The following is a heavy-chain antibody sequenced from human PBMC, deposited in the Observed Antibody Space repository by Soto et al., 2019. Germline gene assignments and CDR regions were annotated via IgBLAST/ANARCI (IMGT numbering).Heavy chain of an antibody. CDR3: ARAGYCSSTSCYNYYYYMDV. CDR1: GGSFSGYY. V-gene: IGHV4-34*01. Sequence: SETLSLTCAVYGGSFSGYYWSWIRQPPGKGLEWIGEINHSGSTNYNPSLKSRVTISVDTSKNQFSLKLSSVTAADTAVYYCARAGYCSSTSCYNYYYYMDVWGKGTTVTVSS. CDR2: INHSGST. D-gene: IGHD2-2*02. J-gene: IGHJ6*03.